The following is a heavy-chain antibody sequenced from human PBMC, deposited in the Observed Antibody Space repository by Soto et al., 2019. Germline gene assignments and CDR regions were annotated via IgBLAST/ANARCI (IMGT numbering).Heavy chain of an antibody. CDR3: ARHGPWLALSSYSDFAL. J-gene: IGHJ2*01. D-gene: IGHD6-19*01. V-gene: IGHV5-51*01. CDR2: IYPGDSDT. CDR1: WDNCADYG. Sequence: PVELMRVSKRGSWDNCADYGSGRVRQMTGKGLEWMGIIYPGDSDTRYSPSFQGQVTISADKSISTAYLQWSSLKASDTAMYYCARHGPWLALSSYSDFALWGRGTLVPVSS.